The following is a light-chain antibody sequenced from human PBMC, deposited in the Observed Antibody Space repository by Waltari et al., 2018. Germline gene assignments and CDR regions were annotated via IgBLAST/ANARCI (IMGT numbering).Light chain of an antibody. Sequence: DIKMTQSPSSLSTSVGDRVTITCRASQSIGSYLNLYQQRPGRPPSLLIYAASTLQSGVPSRFSGGGSGTNFSLTIVSLQPKDFATYYCQQSYNAPYTFGQGT. V-gene: IGKV1-39*01. CDR2: AAS. J-gene: IGKJ2*01. CDR1: QSIGSY. CDR3: QQSYNAPYT.